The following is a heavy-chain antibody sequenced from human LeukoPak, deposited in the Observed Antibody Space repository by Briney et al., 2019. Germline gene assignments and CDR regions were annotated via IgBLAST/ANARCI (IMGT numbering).Heavy chain of an antibody. CDR3: ARHGFGSGYYDSSGYLRYYYGMDV. D-gene: IGHD3-22*01. CDR1: GYTFTSYG. Sequence: ASVKVSCKASGYTFTSYGISWVRQAPGQGLEWMGWISAYNGNTNYAQKLQGRVTMTTDTSTSTAYMELRSLRSDDTAVYYCARHGFGSGYYDSSGYLRYYYGMDVWGQGTTVTVSS. J-gene: IGHJ6*02. V-gene: IGHV1-18*01. CDR2: ISAYNGNT.